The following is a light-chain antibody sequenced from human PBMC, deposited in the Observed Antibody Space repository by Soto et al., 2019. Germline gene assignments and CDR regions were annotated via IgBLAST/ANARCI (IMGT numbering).Light chain of an antibody. CDR2: GNS. CDR3: QSYDSSLSVV. J-gene: IGLJ2*01. CDR1: SSNIGAGYD. V-gene: IGLV1-40*01. Sequence: QSVLTQPPSVSGAPGQRVTISCTGSSSNIGAGYDVHWYQQLPGIAPKFLLYGNSNRPSGVPDRFSGSKSGTSASLAITGLQAEDEADYYCQSYDSSLSVVFGGGTKLTVL.